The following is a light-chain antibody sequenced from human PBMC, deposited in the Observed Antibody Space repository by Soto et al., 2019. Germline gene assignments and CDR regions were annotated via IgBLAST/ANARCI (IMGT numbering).Light chain of an antibody. J-gene: IGLJ1*01. CDR2: GNN. V-gene: IGLV1-44*01. Sequence: ALTQPPSASGTPGQRVTISCSGSSSNIGSNTVNWYQHLPGTAPKLLMHGNNQRPSGVPDRFSGSKSGTSASLAISGLQSEDEADYYCAAWDDSLSGYVFGTGTKVTVL. CDR1: SSNIGSNT. CDR3: AAWDDSLSGYV.